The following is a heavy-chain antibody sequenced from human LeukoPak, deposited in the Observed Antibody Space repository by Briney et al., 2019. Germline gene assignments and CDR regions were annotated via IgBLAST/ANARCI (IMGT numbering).Heavy chain of an antibody. D-gene: IGHD3-10*01. Sequence: GGSLRLSCAASGFTVSSNYMSWVRQAPGKGLEWVANIKQDGSEKYYVDSVKGRFTISRDNAKNSLYLQMNSLRAEDTAVYYCARCMVRGVMDMDEFDYWGQGTLVTVSS. J-gene: IGHJ4*02. CDR3: ARCMVRGVMDMDEFDY. V-gene: IGHV3-7*01. CDR2: IKQDGSEK. CDR1: GFTVSSNY.